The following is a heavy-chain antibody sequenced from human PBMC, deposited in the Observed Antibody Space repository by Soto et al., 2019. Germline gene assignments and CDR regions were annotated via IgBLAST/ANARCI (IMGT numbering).Heavy chain of an antibody. V-gene: IGHV3-23*01. Sequence: EVQLLESGGGFAQPGGSLTLSCAGSGYTFNNYAMSWVRQAPGRGPEWVSAISGSGAGSYYADSVKGRFTISRDNSKNSLYLQMNSLRAEDTAVYYCARDPLSYYDSSGYSDYWGQGTLVTVSS. CDR2: ISGSGAGS. J-gene: IGHJ4*02. CDR3: ARDPLSYYDSSGYSDY. D-gene: IGHD3-22*01. CDR1: GYTFNNYA.